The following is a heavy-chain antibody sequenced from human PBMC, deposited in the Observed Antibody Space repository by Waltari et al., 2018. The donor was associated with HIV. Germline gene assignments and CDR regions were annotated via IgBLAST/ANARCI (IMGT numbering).Heavy chain of an antibody. J-gene: IGHJ6*02. D-gene: IGHD3-3*01. V-gene: IGHV3-48*02. Sequence: EVQLVESGGGLVQPGGSLRLSCAASGFTFSSYSMNWVRQAPGKGLEWVSYISSSSSTIYYADSVKGRFTISRDNAKNSLYLQMNSLRDEDTAVYYCARDVKTIFGVVIASGMDVWGQGTTVTVSS. CDR1: GFTFSSYS. CDR3: ARDVKTIFGVVIASGMDV. CDR2: ISSSSSTI.